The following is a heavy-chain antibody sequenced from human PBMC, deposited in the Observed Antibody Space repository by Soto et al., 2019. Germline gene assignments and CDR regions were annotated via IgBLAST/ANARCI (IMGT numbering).Heavy chain of an antibody. CDR1: GITFSGYG. V-gene: IGHV3-33*01. D-gene: IGHD3-16*02. CDR3: ARDNDRNNRYSQFDY. CDR2: IWYDGSKE. J-gene: IGHJ4*02. Sequence: QVQLVESGGGVVQPGRSLRLSCAASGITFSGYGFHWVRQAPGKGLEWVAVIWYDGSKEYYADFVKGRFTISRDSSKNTAYLQMNSLRFEDTAVYYCARDNDRNNRYSQFDYWGQGTLVTVSS.